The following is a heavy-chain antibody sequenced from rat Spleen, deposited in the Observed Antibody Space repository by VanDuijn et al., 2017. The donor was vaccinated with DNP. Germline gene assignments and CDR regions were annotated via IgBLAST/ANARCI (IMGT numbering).Heavy chain of an antibody. D-gene: IGHD4-3*01. CDR2: ISYDGGRT. CDR1: GFTFSSYW. J-gene: IGHJ2*01. Sequence: EVQLVETGGGLVQPGRSLKLSCVASGFTFSSYWMYWIRQAPAKGLEWVSYISYDGGRTYYGDSVKGRFTISRDDAKNTLYLQMNSLRSEDMATYYCVRWYNSGHYFDYWGQGVMVTVSS. V-gene: IGHV5-58*01. CDR3: VRWYNSGHYFDY.